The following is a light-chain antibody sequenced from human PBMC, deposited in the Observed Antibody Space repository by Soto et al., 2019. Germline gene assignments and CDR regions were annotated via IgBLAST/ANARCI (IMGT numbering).Light chain of an antibody. CDR2: DAS. CDR3: QQYNTYSYS. CDR1: QSINIW. V-gene: IGKV1-5*01. J-gene: IGKJ2*01. Sequence: DIQMTQSPSTLSASVGDRVTITCRASQSINIWLAWYQQKAGKAPKLLIYDASTLENRVPLRFSGSGSATEFTLTFGGLQPDDCATYCCQQYNTYSYSFGQGNKLEIK.